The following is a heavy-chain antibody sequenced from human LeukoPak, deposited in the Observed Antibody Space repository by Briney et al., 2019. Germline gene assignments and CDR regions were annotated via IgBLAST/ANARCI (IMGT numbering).Heavy chain of an antibody. J-gene: IGHJ4*02. CDR3: AKDDNMVRGAPLDY. V-gene: IGHV3-30*18. Sequence: PGGSLRLSCAASGFTFSSYGMHWVRQAPGKGLEWVAVISYDGSNKYYADSVKGRFTISRDNSKNTLYLQMNSLRAADAAVYYCAKDDNMVRGAPLDYWGQGTLVTVSS. CDR1: GFTFSSYG. D-gene: IGHD3-10*01. CDR2: ISYDGSNK.